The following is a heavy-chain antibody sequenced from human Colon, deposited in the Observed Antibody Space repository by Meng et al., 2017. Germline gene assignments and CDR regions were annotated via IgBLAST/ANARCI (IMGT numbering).Heavy chain of an antibody. CDR3: GRPEGR. CDR1: GESFSGYY. D-gene: IGHD6-6*01. Sequence: QGQLQQWGAGLWKPAETLSLTCAGDGESFSGYYWSWIRQPPGKGLEWIGEINHSGRTNYNPSLKSRLTISVDTSKNQFSLNLRSVTAADTAVYFCGRPEGRWGQGTLVTVSS. V-gene: IGHV4-34*01. CDR2: INHSGRT. J-gene: IGHJ4*02.